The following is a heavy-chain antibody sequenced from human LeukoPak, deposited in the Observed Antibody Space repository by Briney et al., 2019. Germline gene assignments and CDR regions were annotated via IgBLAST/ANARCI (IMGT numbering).Heavy chain of an antibody. D-gene: IGHD3-3*01. V-gene: IGHV1-18*01. CDR3: ARDWDDFWSGYLQDDAFDI. CDR1: GYTFTSYG. CDR2: ISAYNGNT. J-gene: IGHJ3*02. Sequence: ASVKVSCKASGYTFTSYGISWVRQAPGQGLEWMGWISAYNGNTNYAQKLQGRVTMTTDTSTSTAYTELRSLRSDDTAVYYCARDWDDFWSGYLQDDAFDIWGQGTMVTVSS.